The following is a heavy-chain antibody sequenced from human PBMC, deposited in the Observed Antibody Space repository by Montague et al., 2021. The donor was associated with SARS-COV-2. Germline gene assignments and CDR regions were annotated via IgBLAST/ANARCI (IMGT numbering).Heavy chain of an antibody. CDR1: GGSFSGYY. CDR2: INHSGST. J-gene: IGHJ4*02. CDR3: ARGTKRVLTYDYDSSGYASDY. D-gene: IGHD3-22*01. V-gene: IGHV4-34*01. Sequence: SETLSLTCAVYGGSFSGYYWSWIRQPPGKGLEWIGEINHSGSTKYNPSLQSRVTISVDTSKKQFSLKLSSVTAADTAVYYCARGTKRVLTYDYDSSGYASDYWGQGTLVTVSS.